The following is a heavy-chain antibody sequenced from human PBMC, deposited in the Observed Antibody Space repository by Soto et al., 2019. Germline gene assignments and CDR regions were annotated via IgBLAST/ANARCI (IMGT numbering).Heavy chain of an antibody. V-gene: IGHV3-30*18. CDR3: AKARVGTTHFDY. CDR1: GFTFNDYA. CDR2: ISYDGNYK. Sequence: QVQLVESGGGVVQPGRSLRPSCSASGFTFNDYAMHWVRQAPGKGLEWVSFISYDGNYKYYADSVKGRFTISRDTSKNTLYLQMNSLRPEDTAVYFCAKARVGTTHFDYWGQGTLVTASS. J-gene: IGHJ4*02. D-gene: IGHD1-26*01.